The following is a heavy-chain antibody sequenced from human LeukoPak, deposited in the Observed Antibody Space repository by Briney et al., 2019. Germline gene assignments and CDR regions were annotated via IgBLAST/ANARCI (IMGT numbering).Heavy chain of an antibody. J-gene: IGHJ2*01. V-gene: IGHV3-74*01. Sequence: GGSLRLSCAASGFSFSNYWMMHWVRRAPGKGLLWVSRIGIHEAFTSYADSVKGRFTVSRDNAPNTLYLQMNNLRAEDTAVYYCARDPGGDVHDWYFDLWGPGTLVTVSS. CDR3: ARDPGGDVHDWYFDL. CDR2: IGIHEAFT. D-gene: IGHD2-21*02. CDR1: GFSFSNYW.